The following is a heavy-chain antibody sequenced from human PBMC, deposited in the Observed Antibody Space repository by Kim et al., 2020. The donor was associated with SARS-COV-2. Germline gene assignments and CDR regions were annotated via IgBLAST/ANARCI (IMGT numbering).Heavy chain of an antibody. J-gene: IGHJ4*02. D-gene: IGHD3-10*02. V-gene: IGHV3-21*01. CDR2: ISSSSSYI. CDR3: ARDGLGSGSYYIGEYYFDY. Sequence: GGSLRLSCAASGFTFSSYSMNWVRQAPGKGLEWVSSISSSSSYIYYADSVKGRFTISRDNAKNSLYLQMNSLRAEDTAVYYCARDGLGSGSYYIGEYYFDYWGQGTPLPSPQ. CDR1: GFTFSSYS.